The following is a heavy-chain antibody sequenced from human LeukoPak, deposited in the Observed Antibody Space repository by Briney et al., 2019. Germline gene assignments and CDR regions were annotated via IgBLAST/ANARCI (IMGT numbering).Heavy chain of an antibody. Sequence: PSETLSLTCTVSGGSISSGGYYWSWIRQPPGKGLEWIGYIYHSGSTYYNPSLKSRVTISVDRSKNQFSLKLSSVTAADTAVYYCARDLDPPYLTTVTTPFDYYYYMDVWGKGTTVTVSS. CDR1: GGSISSGGYY. J-gene: IGHJ6*03. CDR3: ARDLDPPYLTTVTTPFDYYYYMDV. CDR2: IYHSGST. V-gene: IGHV4-30-2*01. D-gene: IGHD4-11*01.